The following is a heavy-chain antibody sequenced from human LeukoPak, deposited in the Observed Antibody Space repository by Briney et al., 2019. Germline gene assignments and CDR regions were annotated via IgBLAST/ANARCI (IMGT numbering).Heavy chain of an antibody. CDR3: ARIPHPHYYFDY. D-gene: IGHD2-21*01. J-gene: IGHJ4*02. Sequence: PGGSLRLSCTASGFTFTNYAMSWVRLAPGKGLEWVSAISGSGANTYYADSVKGRFTISRDNSKNTLNLQMTSLRAEDTAVYYCARIPHPHYYFDYWGQGALVTVSS. CDR1: GFTFTNYA. CDR2: ISGSGANT. V-gene: IGHV3-23*01.